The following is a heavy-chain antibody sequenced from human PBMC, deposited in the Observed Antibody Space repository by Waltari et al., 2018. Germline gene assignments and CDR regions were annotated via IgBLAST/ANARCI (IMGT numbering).Heavy chain of an antibody. V-gene: IGHV3-48*01. J-gene: IGHJ4*02. CDR3: TRDGGAESH. Sequence: DEQLVESGGGLVQPGGSLRLSCSASGFTLSTSNMNWVRQAPGKGLEWVSYMTNRGGPIDYADSVKGRFTVSRDNDKNSLNLQMNNLRVEDTAVYYCTRDGGAESHWGQGTLVTVTS. D-gene: IGHD3-16*01. CDR2: MTNRGGPI. CDR1: GFTLSTSN.